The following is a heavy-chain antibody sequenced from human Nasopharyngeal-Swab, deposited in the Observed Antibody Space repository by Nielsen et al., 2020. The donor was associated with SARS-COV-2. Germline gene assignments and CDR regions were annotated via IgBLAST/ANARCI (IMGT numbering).Heavy chain of an antibody. D-gene: IGHD2-2*01. Sequence: GESLKISCAASGFTFSNSWMTWVRQAPGKGLEWVANIKQDGTEKYYVDSVKGRFTISRDNAKNSLFLQMNSLRAEDTAVYCCARRLGYCSSTSCYARFDPWGQGTLVTVSS. V-gene: IGHV3-7*03. CDR1: GFTFSNSW. J-gene: IGHJ5*02. CDR3: ARRLGYCSSTSCYARFDP. CDR2: IKQDGTEK.